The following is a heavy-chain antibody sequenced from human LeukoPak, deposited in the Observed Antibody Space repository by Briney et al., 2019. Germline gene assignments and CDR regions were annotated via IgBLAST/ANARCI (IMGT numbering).Heavy chain of an antibody. CDR1: GFTFSSYA. CDR3: AKGPLGVVVPAAIPY. J-gene: IGHJ4*02. Sequence: GGSLRLSCTASGFTFSSYAMSWVRQPPGKGLEWVSAISGNSGSTYYADSVKGRFTISRDNSKNTLYLQMNSLRAEDTAVYYCAKGPLGVVVPAAIPYWGQGTLVTVSS. D-gene: IGHD2-2*01. CDR2: ISGNSGST. V-gene: IGHV3-23*01.